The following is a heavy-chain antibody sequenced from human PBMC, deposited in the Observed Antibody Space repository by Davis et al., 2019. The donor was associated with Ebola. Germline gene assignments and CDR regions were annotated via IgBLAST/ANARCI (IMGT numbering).Heavy chain of an antibody. CDR1: GGTFSSYT. Sequence: ASVKVSCKASGGTFSSYTISWVRQAPGQGLEWMGWISAYNGNTNYAQKLQGRVTMTTDTSTSTAYMELRSLRSDDTAVYYCAREDYKYYYDSSGYQTGRWFDPWGQGTLVTVSS. CDR3: AREDYKYYYDSSGYQTGRWFDP. D-gene: IGHD3-22*01. CDR2: ISAYNGNT. J-gene: IGHJ5*02. V-gene: IGHV1-18*01.